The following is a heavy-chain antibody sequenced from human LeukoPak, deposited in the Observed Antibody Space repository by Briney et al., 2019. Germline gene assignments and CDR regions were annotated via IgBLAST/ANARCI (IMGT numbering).Heavy chain of an antibody. CDR3: AKSGYNRFDY. V-gene: IGHV3-23*01. CDR1: GFTFSQWW. D-gene: IGHD5-24*01. CDR2: FSGSGGDT. Sequence: GGSLRLSCVVSGFTFSQWWMSWVRQAPGKGLEWVSAFSGSGGDTSYADSVKGRFTISRDNSKNTLYLQMNSLRAEDTAVYYCAKSGYNRFDYWGQGTLVTVSS. J-gene: IGHJ4*02.